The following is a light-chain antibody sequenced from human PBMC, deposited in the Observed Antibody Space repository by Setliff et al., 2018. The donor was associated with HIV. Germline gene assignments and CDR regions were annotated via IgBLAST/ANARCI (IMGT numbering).Light chain of an antibody. CDR3: YCYDKSLDAVV. CDR1: SSNIGANYD. Sequence: QSVLTQPPSVSGAPGQKVIISCAGSSSNIGANYDVHWYQQIPGTAPKLLIFNNRNRPSWVSDRFSGSKSGTSASLAITGLQAEDEAEYYCYCYDKSLDAVVFGGGTKVTVL. V-gene: IGLV1-40*01. J-gene: IGLJ2*01. CDR2: NNR.